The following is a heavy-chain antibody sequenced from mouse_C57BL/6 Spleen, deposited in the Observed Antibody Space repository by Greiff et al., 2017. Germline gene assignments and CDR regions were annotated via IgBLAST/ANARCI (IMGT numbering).Heavy chain of an antibody. Sequence: QVQLKQSGAELVRPGASVTLSCKASGYTFTDYEMHWVKQTPVHGLEWIGAIDPETGGTAYNQKFKGKAILTADKSSSTAYMELRSLTSEDSAGYYCTRPFYYAMDYWGQRTSVTVSS. CDR1: GYTFTDYE. J-gene: IGHJ4*01. CDR2: IDPETGGT. V-gene: IGHV1-15*01. CDR3: TRPFYYAMDY.